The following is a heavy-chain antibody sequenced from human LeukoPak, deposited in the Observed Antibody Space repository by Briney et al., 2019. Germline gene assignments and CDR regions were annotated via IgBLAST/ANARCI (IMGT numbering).Heavy chain of an antibody. CDR3: AKDEGGYDYYYYCMDV. Sequence: PGGSLRLSCAASGFTFGDYAMHWVRQAPGKGLEWVSPISWNGGSIYYADSVKGRFTISRDNSKNSLYLQMNSLRAEDPGLYYCAKDEGGYDYYYYCMDVWGKRTTVTVSS. J-gene: IGHJ6*03. CDR2: ISWNGGSI. V-gene: IGHV3-43D*03. D-gene: IGHD5-12*01. CDR1: GFTFGDYA.